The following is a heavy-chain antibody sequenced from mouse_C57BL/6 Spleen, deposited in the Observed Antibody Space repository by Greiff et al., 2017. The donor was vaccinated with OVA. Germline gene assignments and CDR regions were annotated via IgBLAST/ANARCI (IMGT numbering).Heavy chain of an antibody. V-gene: IGHV5-17*01. J-gene: IGHJ4*01. Sequence: VQLVESGGGLVKPGGSLKLSCAASGFTFSDYGMHWVRQAPEKGLEWVAYISSGSSTIYYADTVKGRFTISRDNAKNTLFLQMTSLRSEDTAMYNCARNGGSSYDYYAMDYWGQGTSVTVSS. D-gene: IGHD1-1*01. CDR2: ISSGSSTI. CDR3: ARNGGSSYDYYAMDY. CDR1: GFTFSDYG.